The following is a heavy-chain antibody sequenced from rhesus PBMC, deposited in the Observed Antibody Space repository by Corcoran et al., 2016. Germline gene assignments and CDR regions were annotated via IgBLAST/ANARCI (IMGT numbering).Heavy chain of an antibody. CDR2: ISPYNGNT. CDR3: TRGRSSSIQYFEF. Sequence: QVQLVQSGAEIKQPGASVKLSCKASGYTFTSYYMHWVRQAPGQGLAWIGLISPYNGNTGYSQNFQGRVTITTDTPTSAGYMELSSLRSEDTAVYYCTRGRSSSIQYFEFWGQGALVTVSS. J-gene: IGHJ1*01. V-gene: IGHV1-1*01. CDR1: GYTFTSYY. D-gene: IGHD4-29*01.